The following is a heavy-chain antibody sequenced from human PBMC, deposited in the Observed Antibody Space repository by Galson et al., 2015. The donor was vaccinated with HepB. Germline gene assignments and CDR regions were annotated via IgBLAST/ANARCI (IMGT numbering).Heavy chain of an antibody. J-gene: IGHJ1*01. Sequence: SLRLSCAASGFTFSSYAMHWVRQTPGKGLEWVAVISYDGSNKYYADSVKGRFTISRDNTKNTLYLQMDSLRTEDTAVYYCAKSPTYYDSSGQGGFQHWGQGTLVTVSS. CDR2: ISYDGSNK. CDR3: AKSPTYYDSSGQGGFQH. CDR1: GFTFSSYA. V-gene: IGHV3-30*18. D-gene: IGHD3-22*01.